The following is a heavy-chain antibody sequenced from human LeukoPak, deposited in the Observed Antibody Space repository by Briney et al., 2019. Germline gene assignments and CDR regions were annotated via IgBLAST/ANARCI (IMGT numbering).Heavy chain of an antibody. D-gene: IGHD7-27*01. J-gene: IGHJ4*02. Sequence: ASVKVSCKASGYTFTDFYIHWVQQAPGQGLEWMGWINPNSGGTNSAQKFQGRVTMTRDTSISTAYMELTRLRSDDTAVYYCARGPHWDPHFDYWGQGTLVTVSS. CDR1: GYTFTDFY. CDR3: ARGPHWDPHFDY. CDR2: INPNSGGT. V-gene: IGHV1-2*02.